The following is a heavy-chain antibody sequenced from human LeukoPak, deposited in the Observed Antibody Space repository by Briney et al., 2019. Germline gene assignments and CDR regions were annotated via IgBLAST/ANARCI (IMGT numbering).Heavy chain of an antibody. CDR1: GYTFTSYY. V-gene: IGHV1-46*01. Sequence: ASVKVSCKASGYTFTSYYMHWVRQAPGQGLEWMGIINPSGGSTSYARKFQGRVTMTRDMSTSTVYMELSSLRSEDTAVYYCAKGYCSGGSCHPLGYYYYMDVWGKGTTVTISS. D-gene: IGHD2-15*01. CDR2: INPSGGST. CDR3: AKGYCSGGSCHPLGYYYYMDV. J-gene: IGHJ6*03.